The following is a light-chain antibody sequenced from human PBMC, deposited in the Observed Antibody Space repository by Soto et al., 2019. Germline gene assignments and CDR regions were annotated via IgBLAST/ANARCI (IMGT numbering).Light chain of an antibody. V-gene: IGLV7-46*01. CDR3: FPFHCGGRGGV. J-gene: IGLJ2*01. CDR1: TGAVTSGHY. CDR2: DTS. Sequence: QAVVTQEPSLTVSPGGTVTLTCGSSTGAVTSGHYPYWFQQKPGQAPRTLIYDTSNKHSWTPARFSGSLLGGKAALTLSGAEPEDEAEYYCFPFHCGGRGGVFGGGTKLTVL.